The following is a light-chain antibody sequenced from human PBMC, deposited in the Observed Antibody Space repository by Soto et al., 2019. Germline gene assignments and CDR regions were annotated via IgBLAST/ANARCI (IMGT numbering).Light chain of an antibody. CDR1: QSVGTC. CDR2: GTS. CDR3: QQCSNWPRT. Sequence: EIVLTQSPATLSLSPGERATLSCRASQSVGTCLAWYQQKPGQAPRLLIFGTSNRAAGIPARFSGSGSGTDFTLTNSLESEDFAVYYCQQCSNWPRTFGQGTKVDIK. J-gene: IGKJ1*01. V-gene: IGKV3-11*01.